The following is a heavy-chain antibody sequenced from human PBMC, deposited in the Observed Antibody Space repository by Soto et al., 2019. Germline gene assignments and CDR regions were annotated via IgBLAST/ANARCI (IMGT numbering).Heavy chain of an antibody. CDR3: ARAPGGSSSFVDY. J-gene: IGHJ4*02. D-gene: IGHD6-6*01. CDR1: GYTFTSYA. Sequence: QVQLVQSGAEEKKPGASVKVSCKASGYTFTSYAMHWVRQAPGQRLEWMGWINAGNGNTKYSQKFQGRVTITRDTSASTAYMELSSLRSGDTAVYYCARAPGGSSSFVDYWGQGTLVTVSS. V-gene: IGHV1-3*05. CDR2: INAGNGNT.